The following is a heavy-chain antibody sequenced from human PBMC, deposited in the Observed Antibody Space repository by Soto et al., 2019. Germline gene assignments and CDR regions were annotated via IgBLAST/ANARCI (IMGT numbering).Heavy chain of an antibody. V-gene: IGHV1-3*01. J-gene: IGHJ4*02. D-gene: IGHD3-16*01. CDR2: INAASGDT. CDR1: GYSSNSYA. Sequence: QVRLVQSGAEVKKPGASVKVSCQASGYSSNSYAMHWVRQAPGHRLEWMGWINAASGDTKYSQEFQGRVTITRDTSGSTVYMDLSSLRSEDTAFYYCVTGAHVWGTFLTWGRGTLVTVSP. CDR3: VTGAHVWGTFLT.